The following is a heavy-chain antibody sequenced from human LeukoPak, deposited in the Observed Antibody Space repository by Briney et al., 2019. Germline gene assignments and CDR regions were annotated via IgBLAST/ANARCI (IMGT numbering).Heavy chain of an antibody. Sequence: SETLSLTCTVSGGSISSYYWSWIRQSPGKGLEWIGYIYYTGSTNYNPSLKSRVTISVDTSKNQFSLHLNSVTPEDTAVYFCASEGSGSRLDYWGQGTLVTVSS. CDR3: ASEGSGSRLDY. CDR1: GGSISSYY. CDR2: IYYTGST. J-gene: IGHJ4*02. D-gene: IGHD2-15*01. V-gene: IGHV4-59*12.